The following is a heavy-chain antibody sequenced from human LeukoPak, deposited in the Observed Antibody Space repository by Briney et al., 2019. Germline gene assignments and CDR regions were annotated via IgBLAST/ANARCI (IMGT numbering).Heavy chain of an antibody. CDR2: IYHSGST. D-gene: IGHD3-10*01. J-gene: IGHJ4*02. Sequence: SETLSLTCTVSGYSISSGYYWGWIRQPPGKGLEWIGSIYHSGSTYYNPSLKSRVTISVDTSKNQFSLKLSSVTAADTAVYYCARDFTMVRGVISSPPFDYWGQGTLVTVSS. CDR3: ARDFTMVRGVISSPPFDY. V-gene: IGHV4-38-2*02. CDR1: GYSISSGYY.